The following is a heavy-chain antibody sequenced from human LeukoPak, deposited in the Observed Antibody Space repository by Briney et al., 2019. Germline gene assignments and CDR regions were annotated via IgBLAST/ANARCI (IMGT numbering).Heavy chain of an antibody. Sequence: GRSLRLSCAASGFTFSSYGMHWVRQAPGKGLEWVAVISYDGSNKYYADSVKGRFTISRDNSKNTLYLQMNSLRAEDTAVYYCAKRAAYSSSWHNWFDPWGQGTLVTVSS. CDR2: ISYDGSNK. J-gene: IGHJ5*02. D-gene: IGHD6-13*01. V-gene: IGHV3-30*18. CDR3: AKRAAYSSSWHNWFDP. CDR1: GFTFSSYG.